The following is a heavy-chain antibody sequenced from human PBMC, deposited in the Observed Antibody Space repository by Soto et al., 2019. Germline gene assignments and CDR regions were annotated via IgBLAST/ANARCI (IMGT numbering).Heavy chain of an antibody. Sequence: KASETLSLTCAVYGGSFSGYYWSWIRQPPGKGLEWIGEINHSGSTNYNPSLKSRVTISVDTSKNQFSLKLSSVTAADTAVYYCAIRTTVTTGFMDVWGKGTTVTVSS. CDR1: GGSFSGYY. D-gene: IGHD4-4*01. V-gene: IGHV4-34*01. J-gene: IGHJ6*03. CDR2: INHSGST. CDR3: AIRTTVTTGFMDV.